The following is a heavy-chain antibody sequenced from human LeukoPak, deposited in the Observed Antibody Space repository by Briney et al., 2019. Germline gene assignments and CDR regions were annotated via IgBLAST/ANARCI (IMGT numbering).Heavy chain of an antibody. V-gene: IGHV1-24*01. CDR2: FDPEDGET. D-gene: IGHD6-19*01. J-gene: IGHJ5*02. CDR3: ATGETRHSSGWWNWFDP. Sequence: ASVKVSCKVSGYTLTELSMHWVRQAPGEGLEWMGGFDPEDGETIYAQKFQGRVTMTEDTSTDTAYMELSSLRSEDTAVYYCATGETRHSSGWWNWFDPWGQGTLVTVSS. CDR1: GYTLTELS.